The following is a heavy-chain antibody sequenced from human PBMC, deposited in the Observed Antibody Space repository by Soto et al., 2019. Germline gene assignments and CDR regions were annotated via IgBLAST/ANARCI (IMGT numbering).Heavy chain of an antibody. V-gene: IGHV3-48*01. CDR3: ARSSQWLAGGLDY. CDR2: ISSSSSTI. Sequence: EVQLVESGGGLVQPGGSLRLSCAASGFTFSSYSMNWVRQAPGKGLEWVSYISSSSSTIYYADSVKGRFTISRDNAKNSQYLQMNSRRAEDTAVYYCARSSQWLAGGLDYWGQGTLVTSPQ. CDR1: GFTFSSYS. D-gene: IGHD6-19*01. J-gene: IGHJ4*02.